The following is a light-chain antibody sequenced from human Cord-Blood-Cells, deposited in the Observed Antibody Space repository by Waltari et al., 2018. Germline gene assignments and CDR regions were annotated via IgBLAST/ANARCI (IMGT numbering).Light chain of an antibody. V-gene: IGKV3-20*01. CDR2: GAS. J-gene: IGKJ4*01. Sequence: EIVLTQSPGTLSLSLGERATLSCSASQSVSSSYLAWYQQKPGQAPRLLIYGASSRATGIPDRFSGSGSGTDFTLTISRLEPEDFAVYYCQQYGSSLALTFGGGTKVEIK. CDR3: QQYGSSLALT. CDR1: QSVSSSY.